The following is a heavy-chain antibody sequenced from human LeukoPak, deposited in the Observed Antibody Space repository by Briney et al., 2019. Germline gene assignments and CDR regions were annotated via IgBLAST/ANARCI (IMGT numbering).Heavy chain of an antibody. D-gene: IGHD5-24*01. V-gene: IGHV4-59*01. J-gene: IGHJ3*02. Sequence: SETLSLTCTVSGGSITHYYWTWIRQPPGKTLEWIGYSYYSGSTKYNPSLKSRVTISVDTSNNQFSLNLRSVTAADTAVYYCARGEATGMAFDIWGQGTMVTVSS. CDR2: SYYSGST. CDR1: GGSITHYY. CDR3: ARGEATGMAFDI.